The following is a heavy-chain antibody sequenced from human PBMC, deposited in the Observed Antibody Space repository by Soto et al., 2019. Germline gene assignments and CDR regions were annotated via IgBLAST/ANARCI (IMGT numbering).Heavy chain of an antibody. D-gene: IGHD3-22*01. CDR3: VKPPAYYYDSVAYYSA. V-gene: IGHV3-64D*06. CDR1: GFIFINYA. CDR2: ISGNGDTT. J-gene: IGHJ5*02. Sequence: PGGSPRLSCSASGFIFINYAVHWVRQTPGKGLEYVSTISGNGDTTYYADSVKGRFTISRDNSKNTLYLQMSSLRIEDTAVYYCVKPPAYYYDSVAYYSAWGQGTLVTVSS.